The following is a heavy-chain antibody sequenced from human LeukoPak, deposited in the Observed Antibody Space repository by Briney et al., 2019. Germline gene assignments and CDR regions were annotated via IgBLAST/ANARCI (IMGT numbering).Heavy chain of an antibody. J-gene: IGHJ4*02. CDR3: ARDRGPRTGFMVREAYDY. D-gene: IGHD3-10*01. CDR2: INTDGSIT. Sequence: GGSLRLSCAASGFTFSSYAMAWVRQAPGKGLVWVSRINTDGSITNYADSVKGRFSISRDNAKNTLYLQMSSLRAEDTAVYYCARDRGPRTGFMVREAYDYWGQGTLVTVSS. CDR1: GFTFSSYA. V-gene: IGHV3-74*01.